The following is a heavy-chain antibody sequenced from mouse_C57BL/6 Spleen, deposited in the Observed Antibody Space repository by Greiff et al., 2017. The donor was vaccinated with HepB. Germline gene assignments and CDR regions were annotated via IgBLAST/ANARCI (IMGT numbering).Heavy chain of an antibody. CDR3: ARQVYYDYRSAMDY. CDR2: ISSGGSYT. CDR1: GFTFSSYG. D-gene: IGHD2-4*01. V-gene: IGHV5-6*01. Sequence: EVKLVESGGDLVKPGGSLKLSCAASGFTFSSYGMSWVRQTPDKRLEWVATISSGGSYTYYPDSVKGRFTISRDNAKNTLYLQMSSLKSEDTAMYYCARQVYYDYRSAMDYWGQGTSVTVSS. J-gene: IGHJ4*01.